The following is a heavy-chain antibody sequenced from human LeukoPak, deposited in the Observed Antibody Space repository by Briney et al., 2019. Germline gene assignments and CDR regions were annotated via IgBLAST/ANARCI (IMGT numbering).Heavy chain of an antibody. J-gene: IGHJ4*02. CDR2: IIPIFGTA. D-gene: IGHD6-6*01. V-gene: IGHV1-69*13. Sequence: SVKVSCKASGGTFSSYAISWVRQAPGQGLEWMGGIIPIFGTANYAQKFQGRVTITADESTSTAYMELRSLRSDDTAVYYCAREIVYSSSSPFDYWGQGTLVTVSS. CDR1: GGTFSSYA. CDR3: AREIVYSSSSPFDY.